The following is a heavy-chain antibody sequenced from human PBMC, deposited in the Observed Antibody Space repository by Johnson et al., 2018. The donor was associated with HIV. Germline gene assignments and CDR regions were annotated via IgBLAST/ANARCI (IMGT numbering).Heavy chain of an antibody. CDR2: ISYDGSNK. D-gene: IGHD5-12*01. CDR3: ARGRFPEYIDIASGAFDI. CDR1: GFTFSSYA. J-gene: IGHJ3*02. V-gene: IGHV3-30*04. Sequence: QVQLVESGGGVVQPGRSLRLSCAASGFTFSSYAMHWVRQAPGKGLEWVAVISYDGSNKYYADSVKGRFTISRYNSKNTLSLQMNSLRPEDTAVYYCARGRFPEYIDIASGAFDIWGQGTMVTVSS.